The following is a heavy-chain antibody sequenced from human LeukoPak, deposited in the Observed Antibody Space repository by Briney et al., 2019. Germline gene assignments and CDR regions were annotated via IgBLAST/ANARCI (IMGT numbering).Heavy chain of an antibody. Sequence: GGSLRLSCAASGFTFSSYGMHWVRQAPGKGLEWVAVISYDGSNKYYADSVKGRFTISRDNSKNTLYLQMNSLRAEDTAVYYCASFSITGTTVLDYWGQGTLVAVSS. J-gene: IGHJ4*02. CDR2: ISYDGSNK. D-gene: IGHD1-7*01. CDR1: GFTFSSYG. V-gene: IGHV3-33*05. CDR3: ASFSITGTTVLDY.